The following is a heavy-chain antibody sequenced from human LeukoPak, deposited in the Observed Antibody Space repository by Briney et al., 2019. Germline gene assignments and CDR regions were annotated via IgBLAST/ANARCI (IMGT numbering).Heavy chain of an antibody. CDR2: IQEDGSYK. Sequence: PGGSLRLSCAVSGFSFSNYWMSWVRQTLGKGLEWVGNIQEDGSYKNYVGSVKGRFTISRDNAKNTLYLEMNSLRAEDTAVYYCVRDESVVPTFRFDYWGQGTLVTVSS. CDR3: VRDESVVPTFRFDY. D-gene: IGHD2-21*01. V-gene: IGHV3-7*01. J-gene: IGHJ4*02. CDR1: GFSFSNYW.